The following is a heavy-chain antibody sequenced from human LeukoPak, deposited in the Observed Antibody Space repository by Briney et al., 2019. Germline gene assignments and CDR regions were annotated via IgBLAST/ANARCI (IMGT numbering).Heavy chain of an antibody. CDR2: IRSKAYGGTT. D-gene: IGHD3-22*01. CDR3: TRDGRRLRAFDI. CDR1: GFTFGDYA. V-gene: IGHV3-49*04. Sequence: GGSLRLSCTASGFTFGDYAMSWVRQAPGKGLEWVGFIRSKAYGGTTEYAASVKVRFTISRDDSKSIAYLQMNSLKTEDTAVYYCTRDGRRLRAFDIWGQGTMVTVSS. J-gene: IGHJ3*02.